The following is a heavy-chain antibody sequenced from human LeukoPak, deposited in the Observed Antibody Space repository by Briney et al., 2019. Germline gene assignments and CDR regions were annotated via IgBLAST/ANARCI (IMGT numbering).Heavy chain of an antibody. J-gene: IGHJ5*02. CDR1: GGTFSSYA. CDR3: AREGNIVVVPAAIRGRKNWFDP. Sequence: SVKVSCKASGGTFSSYAISWVRQAPGKGLEWMGGIIPIFGTANYAQKFQGRVTITADESTSTAYMELSSLRSEDTAVYYCAREGNIVVVPAAIRGRKNWFDPWGQGTLVTVSS. CDR2: IIPIFGTA. D-gene: IGHD2-2*02. V-gene: IGHV1-69*01.